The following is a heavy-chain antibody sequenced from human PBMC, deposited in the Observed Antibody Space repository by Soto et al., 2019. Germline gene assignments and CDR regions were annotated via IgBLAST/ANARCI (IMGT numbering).Heavy chain of an antibody. J-gene: IGHJ4*02. D-gene: IGHD6-19*01. CDR2: IYDSGST. CDR3: ASHATGWYPDY. V-gene: IGHV4-31*03. Sequence: QVELQESGPGLVKPSQTLSLTCTVSGGSISSGGYYWSWVRQHPGKGLEWIGYIYDSGSTYYNPSLTSRVKTSVDKSKTQFSLKLTYVTAADTAVYSCASHATGWYPDYWGQGTLVTVSS. CDR1: GGSISSGGYY.